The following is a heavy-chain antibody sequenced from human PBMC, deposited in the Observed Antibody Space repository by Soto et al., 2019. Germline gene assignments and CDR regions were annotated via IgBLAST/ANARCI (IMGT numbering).Heavy chain of an antibody. V-gene: IGHV4-31*03. CDR2: IFYSGTT. Sequence: QVQLQQSGPGLVKPSQTLSLTCTVSGDSVNSGRYYWHWIRQLPGKGLDLIGYIFYSGTTYYNPSLIFRVSISLDPSTIDLSLNLTSVTVAATAVYFCARSWLRVTGTYDSWGQGTLVTFSS. J-gene: IGHJ4*02. CDR1: GDSVNSGRYY. CDR3: ARSWLRVTGTYDS. D-gene: IGHD1-1*01.